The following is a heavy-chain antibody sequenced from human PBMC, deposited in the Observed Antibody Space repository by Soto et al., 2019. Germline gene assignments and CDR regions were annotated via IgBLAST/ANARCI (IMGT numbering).Heavy chain of an antibody. CDR3: TRLPVVVVAATDY. J-gene: IGHJ4*02. CDR1: GFTFSGSA. V-gene: IGHV3-73*01. Sequence: GGSLRLSCAASGFTFSGSAMHWVRQASGKGLEWVGRIRSKANSYATAYAASVKGRFTISRDDSKNTAYLQMNSLKTEDTAVYYCTRLPVVVVAATDYWGQGTLVTVSS. CDR2: IRSKANSYAT. D-gene: IGHD2-15*01.